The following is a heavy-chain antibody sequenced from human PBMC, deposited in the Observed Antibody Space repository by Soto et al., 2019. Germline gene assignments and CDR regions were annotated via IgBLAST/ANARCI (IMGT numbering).Heavy chain of an antibody. CDR1: GFTFSSYA. Sequence: PVGSLRLSCASSGFTFSSYAMSWVRQAPGKWLEWVSAISSSGGSTYYADSVKGRFTISRDNAKNTVYLQMNSLRDEDTAIYYCTKYCIGGRCEGKNYGMEVWGQGTTVIVSS. J-gene: IGHJ6*02. D-gene: IGHD2-15*01. V-gene: IGHV3-23*01. CDR3: TKYCIGGRCEGKNYGMEV. CDR2: ISSSGGST.